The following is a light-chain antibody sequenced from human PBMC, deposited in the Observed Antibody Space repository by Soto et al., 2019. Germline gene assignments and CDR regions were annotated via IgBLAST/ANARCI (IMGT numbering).Light chain of an antibody. V-gene: IGKV3-20*01. CDR2: GAS. CDR3: QQYGSSPPLT. CDR1: QSVSNNY. J-gene: IGKJ4*01. Sequence: EIVLMQSPGTLSLSPGGRATLSCRASQSVSNNYVAWYQQKPGQAPRLLIAGASSRATGIPDRFSGSGSGTDFTLTISRLEPEDFAVYYCQQYGSSPPLTFGGGTKVEIK.